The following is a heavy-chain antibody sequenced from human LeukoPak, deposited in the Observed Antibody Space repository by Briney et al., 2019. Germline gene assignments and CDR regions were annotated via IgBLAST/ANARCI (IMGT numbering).Heavy chain of an antibody. Sequence: ESGPTLVNPTQTLTLTCTFSGFSLSTSGVGVGWIRQPPGKALEWLALIYWNDDKRYSPSLKSRLTITKDTSKNQVVLTMTNMDPVDTATYYCAHFSYYDILTGYYRTFDYWGQGTLVTVSS. J-gene: IGHJ4*02. V-gene: IGHV2-5*01. CDR3: AHFSYYDILTGYYRTFDY. CDR2: IYWNDDK. D-gene: IGHD3-9*01. CDR1: GFSLSTSGVG.